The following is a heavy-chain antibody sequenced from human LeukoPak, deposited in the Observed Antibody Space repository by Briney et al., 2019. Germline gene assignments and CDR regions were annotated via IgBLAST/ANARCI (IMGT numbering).Heavy chain of an antibody. CDR1: TFAFSNYW. V-gene: IGHV3-7*01. Sequence: GGSLRLSCVASTFAFSNYWMSRVRQAPGKGLEWVANIKQDGSEKNYVDSVKGRFTISRDNAKNSLYLQMNSLRAEDTAVYYCARVPLHSSGWIFDYWGQGILVTVSS. CDR3: ARVPLHSSGWIFDY. D-gene: IGHD6-19*01. CDR2: IKQDGSEK. J-gene: IGHJ4*02.